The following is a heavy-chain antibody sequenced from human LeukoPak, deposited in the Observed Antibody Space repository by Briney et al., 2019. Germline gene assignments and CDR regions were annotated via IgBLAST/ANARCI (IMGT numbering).Heavy chain of an antibody. V-gene: IGHV4-61*08. J-gene: IGHJ4*02. CDR1: GGSISSDDYY. D-gene: IGHD4-17*01. CDR2: IYYSGST. Sequence: SETLSLTCTVSGGSISSDDYYWSWIRQPPGKGLEWIGYIYYSGSTNYNPSLKSRVTISVDTSKNQFSLKPSSVTAADTAVYYCASGYGYFDYWGQGTLVTVSS. CDR3: ASGYGYFDY.